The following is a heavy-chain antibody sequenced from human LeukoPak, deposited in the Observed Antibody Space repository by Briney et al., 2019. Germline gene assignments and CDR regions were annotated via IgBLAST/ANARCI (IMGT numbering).Heavy chain of an antibody. CDR1: GGTFSSYA. CDR2: IIPIFGTA. Sequence: SVKVSCTASGGTFSSYAISWVRQAPGQRLEWMGGIIPIFGTANYAQKFQGRVTITADESTSTAYMELSSLRSEDTAVYYCARDLPSIAVATQDNWFDPWGQGTLVTVSS. D-gene: IGHD6-19*01. V-gene: IGHV1-69*01. CDR3: ARDLPSIAVATQDNWFDP. J-gene: IGHJ5*02.